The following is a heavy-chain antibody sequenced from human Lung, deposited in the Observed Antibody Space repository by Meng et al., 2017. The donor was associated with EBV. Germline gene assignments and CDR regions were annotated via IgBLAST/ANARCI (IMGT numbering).Heavy chain of an antibody. V-gene: IGHV3-48*03. CDR1: EFTVSSNY. J-gene: IGHJ4*02. D-gene: IGHD4-23*01. CDR3: ARPYSVPTVVFDY. CDR2: ISSSGSTI. Sequence: EVQLVESGGGLIQPGGSLRLSCAASEFTVSSNYMSWVRQAPGKGLEWVSYISSSGSTIYYADSVKGRFTISRDNAKNSLYLQMNSLRAEDTAVYYCARPYSVPTVVFDYWGQGTLVTVSS.